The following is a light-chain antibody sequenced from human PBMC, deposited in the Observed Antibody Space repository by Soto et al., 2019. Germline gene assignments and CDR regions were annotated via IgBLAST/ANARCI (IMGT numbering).Light chain of an antibody. J-gene: IGKJ2*01. Sequence: EIVLTQSPGTLSLSPGERATLSCRASQSVSSSYLAWYQQKPGQPPRLLIYGASSRATGIPDRFSGSGSGTDFTLTISRLEPEDFAVYYCQQYGGSPPYTFGQETKLEIK. CDR2: GAS. V-gene: IGKV3-20*01. CDR1: QSVSSSY. CDR3: QQYGGSPPYT.